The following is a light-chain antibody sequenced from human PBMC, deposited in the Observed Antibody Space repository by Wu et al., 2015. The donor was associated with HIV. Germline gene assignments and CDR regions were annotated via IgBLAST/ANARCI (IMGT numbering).Light chain of an antibody. V-gene: IGKV3-15*01. J-gene: IGKJ1*01. CDR1: QSVRRD. CDR2: VHP. Sequence: SPGKRTTLSCRASQSVRRDLAWYQQNLAXLPGSSSMVHPQGHCIPARFSGSGSGTEFTLTISSMQSEDSAVYYCQQYNKRPPWTFGQGTKVEIK. CDR3: QQYNKRPPWT.